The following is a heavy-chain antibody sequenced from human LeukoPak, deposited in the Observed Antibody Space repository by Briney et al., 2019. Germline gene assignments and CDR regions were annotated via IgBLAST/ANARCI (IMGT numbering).Heavy chain of an antibody. Sequence: ASVEVSCKASDYTFDSYGITWVRQAPGQRLEWLGWISADNGATDFGQKVQGRVTLTTDTSTNTAYMELRSLRSDDTAVYYCVTPLPHYCSGTNCPLRYWGQGTLVTVSS. D-gene: IGHD2-2*01. V-gene: IGHV1-18*01. CDR2: ISADNGAT. CDR1: DYTFDSYG. CDR3: VTPLPHYCSGTNCPLRY. J-gene: IGHJ4*02.